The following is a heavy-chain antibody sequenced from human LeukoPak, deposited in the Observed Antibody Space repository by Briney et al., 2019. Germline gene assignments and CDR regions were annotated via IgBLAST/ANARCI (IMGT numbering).Heavy chain of an antibody. CDR1: GFTFSSYG. Sequence: PGGSLRLSCAASGFTFSSYGMSWVRQAPGKGLEWVSAISGSGGSTYYADSVKGRFTISRDNSKNTLYLQMNSLRAEDTAVYYCAKDGLAATVTTGWFDPWGQGTLVTVSS. V-gene: IGHV3-23*01. CDR3: AKDGLAATVTTGWFDP. CDR2: ISGSGGST. J-gene: IGHJ5*02. D-gene: IGHD4-17*01.